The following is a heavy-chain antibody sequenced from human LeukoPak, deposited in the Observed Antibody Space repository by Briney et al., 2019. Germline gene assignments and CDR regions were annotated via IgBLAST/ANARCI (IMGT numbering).Heavy chain of an antibody. CDR1: GDILNRYT. J-gene: IGHJ3*01. CDR2: IIPIFGKA. Sequence: GASVKVSCKASGDILNRYTINWVRQAPGQGLEWMGGIIPIFGKANYAQRFQGRVTISVDESMSTVYMELSSLRSEDTAVYFCARDQWPLYGQNAFDVWGQGTNVTVSS. D-gene: IGHD6-19*01. V-gene: IGHV1-69*13. CDR3: ARDQWPLYGQNAFDV.